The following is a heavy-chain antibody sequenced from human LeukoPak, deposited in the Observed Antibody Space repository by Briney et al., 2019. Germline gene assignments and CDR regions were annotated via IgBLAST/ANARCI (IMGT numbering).Heavy chain of an antibody. CDR1: GGTFSSYA. V-gene: IGHV1-8*02. J-gene: IGHJ5*02. Sequence: ASVKVSCKASGGTFSSYAINWVRQATGQGLEWMGWMNPNSGNTGYAQKFQGRVTMTWNTSISTAYMELSSLRSEDTAVYYCARGAYSNQVGWFDPWGQGTLVTVSS. CDR2: MNPNSGNT. CDR3: ARGAYSNQVGWFDP. D-gene: IGHD6-13*01.